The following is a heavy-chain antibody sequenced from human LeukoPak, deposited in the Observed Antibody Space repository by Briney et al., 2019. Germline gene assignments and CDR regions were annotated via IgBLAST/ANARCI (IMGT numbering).Heavy chain of an antibody. CDR2: IYHSGST. CDR3: ARGYSVGVTAMDAFDI. J-gene: IGHJ3*02. CDR1: GYSISSGYY. D-gene: IGHD2-21*02. Sequence: SETLSLTCTVSGYSISSGYYWGWIRQPPGKGLEWIGSIYHSGSTYYNPSLKSRVTISVDTSKNQFSLKLSSVTAADTAVYYCARGYSVGVTAMDAFDIWGQGTMVTVSS. V-gene: IGHV4-38-2*02.